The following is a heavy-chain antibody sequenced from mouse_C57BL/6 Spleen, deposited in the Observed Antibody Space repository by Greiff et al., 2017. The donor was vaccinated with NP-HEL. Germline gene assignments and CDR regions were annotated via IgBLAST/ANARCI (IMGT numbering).Heavy chain of an antibody. CDR2: ISSGGSYT. CDR1: GFTFSSYG. V-gene: IGHV5-6*01. CDR3: ARHGDGYYDY. D-gene: IGHD2-3*01. J-gene: IGHJ2*01. Sequence: EVQLVESGGDLVKPGGSLKLSCAAFGFTFSSYGMSWVRQTPDKRLEWVATISSGGSYTYFPDSVKGRFTISRDNAKNTLYLQMSSVKSEDTAMYYCARHGDGYYDYWGQGTTLTVSS.